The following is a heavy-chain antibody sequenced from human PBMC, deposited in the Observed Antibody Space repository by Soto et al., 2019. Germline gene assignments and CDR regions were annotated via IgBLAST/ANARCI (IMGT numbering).Heavy chain of an antibody. D-gene: IGHD2-21*02. V-gene: IGHV1-8*01. Sequence: ASVKVSCKASVYTITIYDINWVRQATGQGREWMGWMNPNSGNTGYAQKFQGRVTMTRNTSISTAYMELSSLRSEDTAVYYCARVYCGGDCYSDYYYGMDVCGEGTTVTVSS. CDR2: MNPNSGNT. CDR1: VYTITIYD. CDR3: ARVYCGGDCYSDYYYGMDV. J-gene: IGHJ6*04.